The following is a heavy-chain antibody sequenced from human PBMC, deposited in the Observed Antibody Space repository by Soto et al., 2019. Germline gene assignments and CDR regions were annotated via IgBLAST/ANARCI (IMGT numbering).Heavy chain of an antibody. Sequence: GASVKVSCKVSGYTLTELSMHWVRQAPGKGLEWMGGFDPEDGETIYAQKFQGRVTMTEDTSTDTAYMELSSLRSEDIFLYFCASLRCSIFYRPSFYYAMFVW. CDR3: ASLRCSIFYRPSFYYAMFV. J-gene: IGHJ6*01. V-gene: IGHV1-24*01. CDR2: FDPEDGET. D-gene: IGHD2-21*01. CDR1: GYTLTELS.